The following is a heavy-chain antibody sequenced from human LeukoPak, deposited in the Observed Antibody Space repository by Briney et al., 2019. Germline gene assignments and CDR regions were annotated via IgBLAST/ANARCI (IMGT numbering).Heavy chain of an antibody. V-gene: IGHV3-74*01. J-gene: IGHJ4*02. CDR1: GFTFSHYW. Sequence: GGSLRLSCAASGFTFSHYWMHWVRQGLGKGLVWVARSNPDGSDTTYADSVEGRFTISRDNSKNTLYLQMNSLGAEDTAVYYCARDARDARCFDYWGQGTLVTVSS. CDR2: SNPDGSDT. CDR3: ARDARDARCFDY. D-gene: IGHD4-17*01.